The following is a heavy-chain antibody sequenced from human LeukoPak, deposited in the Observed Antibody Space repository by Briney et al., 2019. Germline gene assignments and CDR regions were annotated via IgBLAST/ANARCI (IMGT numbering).Heavy chain of an antibody. CDR1: GFTFGSYE. CDR3: ARRSGRRYEY. J-gene: IGHJ4*02. CDR2: ISGGGEST. Sequence: PGGSLRLSCAASGFTFGSYEMNWVRQAPGRGLEWVSHISGGGESTVYPDAVKGRFTISRDNAKNSLYLQMNSLRVEDTGVYYCARRSGRRYEYWGQGVLVTVSP. V-gene: IGHV3-48*03. D-gene: IGHD5-24*01.